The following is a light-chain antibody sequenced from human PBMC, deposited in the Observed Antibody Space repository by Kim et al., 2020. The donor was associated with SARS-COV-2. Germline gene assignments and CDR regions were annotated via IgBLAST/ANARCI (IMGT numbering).Light chain of an antibody. Sequence: ASVGDRVTIACRASQSISNYLAWYQQKPGKGPKLLIYAASTLQSGVPSRFSGSGSGTDFTLTISSLQPEDVATYYCQKYNSALLTFDGGTKVDIK. V-gene: IGKV1-27*01. CDR2: AAS. CDR3: QKYNSALLT. CDR1: QSISNY. J-gene: IGKJ4*01.